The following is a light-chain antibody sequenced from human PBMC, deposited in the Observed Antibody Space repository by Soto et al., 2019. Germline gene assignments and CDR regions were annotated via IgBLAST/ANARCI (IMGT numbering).Light chain of an antibody. CDR2: GAS. V-gene: IGKV3-20*01. J-gene: IGKJ1*01. CDR1: QSVSSSY. Sequence: EIVWTQSPGTLSFSPGERATLSCRASQSVSSSYLAWYQQKPGQAPRLLIYGASSRATGIPDRFSGSVSGTDFNLTISRLEPEDFAVYYCQQYGSSAGTFGQGTKVEIK. CDR3: QQYGSSAGT.